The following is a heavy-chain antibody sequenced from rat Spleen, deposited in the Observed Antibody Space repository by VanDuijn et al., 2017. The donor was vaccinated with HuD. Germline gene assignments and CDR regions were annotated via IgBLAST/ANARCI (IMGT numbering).Heavy chain of an antibody. V-gene: IGHV5-19*01. Sequence: EVQLVESGGGLVQPGRSLKLSCAASGFSFSKSGLQWIRQNPTKCLQWVDATTPSGLTTHYRASMKGRFTISRENAKATLYLQMHSLRSEDTATYYCATTPEGYFEYWGKGVMVTVSS. CDR3: ATTPEGYFEY. D-gene: IGHD1-11*01. CDR2: TTPSGLTT. J-gene: IGHJ2*01. CDR1: GFSFSKSG.